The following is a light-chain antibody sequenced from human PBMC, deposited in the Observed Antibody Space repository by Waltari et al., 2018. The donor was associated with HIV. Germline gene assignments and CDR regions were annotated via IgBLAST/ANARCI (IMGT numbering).Light chain of an antibody. CDR3: TSYAGSFKGVV. J-gene: IGLJ2*01. CDR2: EVT. CDR1: SSDVGGYKY. V-gene: IGLV2-8*01. Sequence: QSALTQPPSASGSPGQSVTISCTGSSSDVGGYKYVSWYQQHPGNAPKLRTAEVTKRPSGVPDRFAGSKSGNTASLTVAELQTEDEADYFCTSYAGSFKGVVFGGGTKLTVL.